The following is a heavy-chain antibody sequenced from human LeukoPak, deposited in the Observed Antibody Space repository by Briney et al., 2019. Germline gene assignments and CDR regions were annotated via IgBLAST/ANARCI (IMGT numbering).Heavy chain of an antibody. CDR3: ARVGYYDRGFFDY. CDR2: IYYSGST. Sequence: SGTLSLTCAVSGGSINTNYWSWIRQPPGKELEWIGSIYYSGSTYYNPSLKSRVTISVDTSKNQFSLKLSSVTAADTAVYYCARVGYYDRGFFDYWGQGTLVTVSS. V-gene: IGHV4-59*12. D-gene: IGHD3-10*02. CDR1: GGSINTNY. J-gene: IGHJ4*02.